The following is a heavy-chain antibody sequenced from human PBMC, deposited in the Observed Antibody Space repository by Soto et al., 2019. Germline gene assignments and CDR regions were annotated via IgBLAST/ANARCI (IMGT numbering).Heavy chain of an antibody. J-gene: IGHJ6*02. V-gene: IGHV1-69*12. CDR1: GGTFSTYA. Sequence: QVQLVQSGAEVKKPGSSVKVSCKSSGGTFSTYAISWVRQAPGQGLEWMGGIIPIFSTANYAQKFQGSVTITADESTTTAYMELISLRSEDTAVYYCARDEMVVATGSRTWHYYYGMDVWGQGTTVTVSS. CDR2: IIPIFSTA. D-gene: IGHD2-15*01. CDR3: ARDEMVVATGSRTWHYYYGMDV.